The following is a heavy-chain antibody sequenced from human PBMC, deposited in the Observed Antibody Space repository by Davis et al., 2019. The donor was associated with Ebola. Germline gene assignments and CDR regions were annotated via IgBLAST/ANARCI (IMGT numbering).Heavy chain of an antibody. CDR2: INPNSGGT. D-gene: IGHD1-7*01. CDR1: GYTFTGYY. Sequence: ASVPVSCQASGYTFTGYYIHWVRQAPGQGLDWMGWINPNSGGTNYAQKFQGRVTMTRGTPISTAYMELSRLGSDDTAVYYCARDRAGTAYMYVWGKGTTVTVSS. V-gene: IGHV1-2*02. CDR3: ARDRAGTAYMYV. J-gene: IGHJ6*03.